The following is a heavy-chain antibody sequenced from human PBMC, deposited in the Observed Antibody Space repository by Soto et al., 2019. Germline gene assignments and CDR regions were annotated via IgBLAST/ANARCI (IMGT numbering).Heavy chain of an antibody. CDR2: IKTKVESYAT. D-gene: IGHD2-21*02. Sequence: GGSLRLSCAASGFTLSGFDIHWVRQASGEGLEWVGRIKTKVESYATELAASVKGRFTISRDDPKNTAYLEMNSLKTEDTAVYYCAKAGYCGGDYYYYYYGMDVWGQGTTVTVSS. CDR3: AKAGYCGGDYYYYYYGMDV. CDR1: GFTLSGFD. V-gene: IGHV3-73*01. J-gene: IGHJ6*02.